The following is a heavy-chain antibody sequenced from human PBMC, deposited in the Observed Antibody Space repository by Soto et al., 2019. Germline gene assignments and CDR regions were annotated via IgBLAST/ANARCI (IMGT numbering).Heavy chain of an antibody. Sequence: GASVKVSCKASGYTFTSYAMHWVRQAPGQRLEWMGWINAGNGNTKYSQKFQGRVTITRDTSASTAYMELSSLRSEDTAVYYCARDGYSSSWHYPLWYFDLWGRGTLVTVSS. CDR1: GYTFTSYA. J-gene: IGHJ2*01. CDR2: INAGNGNT. CDR3: ARDGYSSSWHYPLWYFDL. D-gene: IGHD6-13*01. V-gene: IGHV1-3*01.